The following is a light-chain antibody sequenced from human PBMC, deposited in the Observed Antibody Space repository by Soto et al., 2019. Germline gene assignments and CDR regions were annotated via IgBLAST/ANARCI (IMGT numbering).Light chain of an antibody. J-gene: IGLJ1*01. CDR3: QSYGSTLSARYV. CDR1: SSNIGAGYD. V-gene: IGLV1-40*01. Sequence: QSVLTQPPSVSGAPGQRVTISCTGSSSNIGAGYDVHWYQQHPGTAPKLLIFGNINRPSGVPDRFSGSKSGTSASLAITGLQAEDEGDYYCQSYGSTLSARYVFGTGTKVTVL. CDR2: GNI.